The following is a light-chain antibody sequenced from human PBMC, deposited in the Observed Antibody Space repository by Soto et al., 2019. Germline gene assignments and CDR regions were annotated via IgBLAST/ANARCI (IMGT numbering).Light chain of an antibody. Sequence: ICMSQSPSLLSASAGDRVTISVRMSQGISSYFAWYQQKPWKAPTLLIYAASNLQSGVPSRFRGSRSGTEFTLTVSSLQPEDFATYYCLQDHDDSRPFGQGTKVDIK. J-gene: IGKJ1*01. V-gene: IGKV1D-8*02. CDR2: AAS. CDR1: QGISSY. CDR3: LQDHDDSRP.